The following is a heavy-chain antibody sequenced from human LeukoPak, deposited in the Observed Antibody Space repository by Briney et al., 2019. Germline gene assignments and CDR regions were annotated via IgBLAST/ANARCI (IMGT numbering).Heavy chain of an antibody. CDR2: ILYDGTNQ. D-gene: IGHD3-16*01. V-gene: IGHV3-30-3*01. CDR3: ARDFRDYRDYVAYFDS. J-gene: IGHJ4*02. CDR1: GFTFSTYA. Sequence: GGSLRLSCAASGFTFSTYATHWVRQAPGKGLEWVAVILYDGTNQYYADSVKGRFTISRDNSRNTLCLQMNSLKVEDTAVYYCARDFRDYRDYVAYFDSWGQGTLVTVSS.